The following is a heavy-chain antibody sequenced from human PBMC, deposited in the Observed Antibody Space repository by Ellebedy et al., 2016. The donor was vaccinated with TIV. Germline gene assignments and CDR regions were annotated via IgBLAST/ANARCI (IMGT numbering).Heavy chain of an antibody. V-gene: IGHV3-48*03. CDR2: ICSSGTTK. D-gene: IGHD2-15*01. CDR1: GFPFSSFE. Sequence: GESLKISCAASGFPFSSFEFNWVRQSPGEGLGWVSYICSSGTTKYYADSVKGRFTISRDNAKNSLYLQMNSLRAEDTAVYYCAAAHYYFYGKDVWGQGTRVTVSS. J-gene: IGHJ6*02. CDR3: AAAHYYFYGKDV.